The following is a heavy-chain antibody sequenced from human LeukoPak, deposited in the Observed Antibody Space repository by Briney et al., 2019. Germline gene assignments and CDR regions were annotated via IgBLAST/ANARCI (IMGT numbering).Heavy chain of an antibody. CDR2: MNPNSGNS. CDR1: GYTFTSYD. CDR3: VTGDMIALY. D-gene: IGHD3-22*01. Sequence: ASVKVSCKASGYTFTSYDINWVRQATGQGLEWMGWMNPNSGNSDSAQKFQDRVTMTRNTSISTAYMELSSLRSEDTAVYYCVTGDMIALYWGQGTLVTVSS. J-gene: IGHJ4*02. V-gene: IGHV1-8*01.